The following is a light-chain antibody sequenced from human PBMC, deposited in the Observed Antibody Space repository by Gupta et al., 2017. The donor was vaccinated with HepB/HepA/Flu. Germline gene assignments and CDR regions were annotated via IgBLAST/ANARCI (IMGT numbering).Light chain of an antibody. CDR2: DNT. Sequence: QSVLTQPPSVSAAPGQKVTISCSGSSSNIGNNYVSWYQQIPGTAPKLLIFDNTKRPSGIPDRFSGSKSGTSATLDITGPQTGDEADYYCGTWDTSLSAWVFGGGTQVTVL. V-gene: IGLV1-51*01. CDR3: GTWDTSLSAWV. CDR1: SSNIGNNY. J-gene: IGLJ3*02.